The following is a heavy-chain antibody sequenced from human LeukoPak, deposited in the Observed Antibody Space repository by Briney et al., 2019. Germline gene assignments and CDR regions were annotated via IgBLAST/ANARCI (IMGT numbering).Heavy chain of an antibody. Sequence: ASVNVSCKASGYTFTSYYMHWVRQAPGQGLEWMGIINPSGGSTSYAQKFQGGVTMPRDTSTSTVYMELNRQRSKDRAGNYWPRERVRRKFDYWGQGTLGTVSS. CDR3: PRERVRRKFDY. J-gene: IGHJ4*02. CDR1: GYTFTSYY. CDR2: INPSGGST. D-gene: IGHD1-1*01. V-gene: IGHV1-46*01.